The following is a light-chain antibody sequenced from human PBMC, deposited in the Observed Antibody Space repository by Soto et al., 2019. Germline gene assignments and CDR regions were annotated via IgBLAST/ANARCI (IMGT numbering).Light chain of an antibody. J-gene: IGKJ5*01. Sequence: ILLTQSPSSLSASVGDRVTITCRASQGIDTSLAWYQQKPGKAPKLLIYAASNFPSGVPSRFSGSGSGTHFTLTISSLQPEDFATYYCQQLHGYPITFGQGTRLEIK. CDR1: QGIDTS. CDR3: QQLHGYPIT. CDR2: AAS. V-gene: IGKV1-9*01.